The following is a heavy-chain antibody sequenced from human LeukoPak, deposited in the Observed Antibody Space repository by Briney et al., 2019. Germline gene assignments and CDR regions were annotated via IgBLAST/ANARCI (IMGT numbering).Heavy chain of an antibody. CDR2: ISYDGSNK. V-gene: IGHV3-30*04. Sequence: PGGSLRLSCAASGFTFSSYAMHWVRQAPGKGLEWVAVISYDGSNKYYADSVKGRFTISRDNSKNTLYLQMNSLRAEDTAVYYCARSTDIVVVPAAMGYWGQGTLVTVSS. CDR1: GFTFSSYA. J-gene: IGHJ4*02. D-gene: IGHD2-2*01. CDR3: ARSTDIVVVPAAMGY.